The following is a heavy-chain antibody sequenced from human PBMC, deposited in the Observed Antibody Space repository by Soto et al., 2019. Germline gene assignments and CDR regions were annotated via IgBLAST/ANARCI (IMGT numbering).Heavy chain of an antibody. CDR3: ARGRRCSVRHDAFDI. J-gene: IGHJ3*02. D-gene: IGHD2-15*01. Sequence: QVQLQESGPGLVKPSQTLSLTCTVSGGSMSSGGYYWTWNRQHPGKGLEWIGYSDYSGSTYYNSSLKSRVIISVDKSKNQFSLKLSSVTAADTAVYYCARGRRCSVRHDAFDICGQGIMVTVSS. CDR1: GGSMSSGGYY. CDR2: SDYSGST. V-gene: IGHV4-31*03.